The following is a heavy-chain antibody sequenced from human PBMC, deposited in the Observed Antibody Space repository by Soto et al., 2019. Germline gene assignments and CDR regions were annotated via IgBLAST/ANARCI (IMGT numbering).Heavy chain of an antibody. D-gene: IGHD3-22*01. CDR1: GFTFSSYA. CDR2: ISGRGGST. V-gene: IGHV3-23*01. CDR3: ARDYYDSSGYYPRTLLGAFDI. J-gene: IGHJ3*02. Sequence: PGGSLRLSCAASGFTFSSYAMSWVRQAPGKGLEWVSAISGRGGSTYYADTVKGRITNSRNNSMNTLYLQMNSLKTEETDMYKSARDYYDSSGYYPRTLLGAFDIWGQGT.